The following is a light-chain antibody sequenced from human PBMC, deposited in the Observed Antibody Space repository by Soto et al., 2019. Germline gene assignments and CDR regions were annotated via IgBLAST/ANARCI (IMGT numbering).Light chain of an antibody. CDR3: QQFNNWPPWT. V-gene: IGKV3-15*01. CDR2: GAS. J-gene: IGKJ1*01. CDR1: QNVGNN. Sequence: EIVMTQSPATLSVSPGARATLSCRASQNVGNNLVWYPQKPGPAPRLLIYGASTRAAGIPDRFSGSGSGTEFTLTISGLQSDDFAVYYCQQFNNWPPWTFGQGTKVDNK.